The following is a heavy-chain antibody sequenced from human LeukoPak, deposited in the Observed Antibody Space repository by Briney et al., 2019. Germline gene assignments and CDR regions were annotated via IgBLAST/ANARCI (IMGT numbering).Heavy chain of an antibody. J-gene: IGHJ3*02. V-gene: IGHV3-21*01. Sequence: GGSLRLSCAATGFTFSSYSMNWVRQAPGKGLEWVSSISSSSSYIYYADSVKGRFTISRDNAKNSLYLQMNSLRAEDTAVYYCARDSALKRGAFDIWGQGTMVTVSS. CDR3: ARDSALKRGAFDI. CDR2: ISSSSSYI. CDR1: GFTFSSYS. D-gene: IGHD6-13*01.